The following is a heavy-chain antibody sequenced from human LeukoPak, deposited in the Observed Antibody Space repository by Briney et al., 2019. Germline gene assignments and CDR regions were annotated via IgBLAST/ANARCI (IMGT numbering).Heavy chain of an antibody. D-gene: IGHD3-10*01. Sequence: SVKVSCKASGGTFSSYAISSVRQAPGQGLEWMGGIIPIFGTANYAQKFQGRVTITADKSTSTAYMELSSLRSEDTAVYYCASLGVVRGVTIDYWGQGTLVTVSS. V-gene: IGHV1-69*06. CDR3: ASLGVVRGVTIDY. CDR2: IIPIFGTA. J-gene: IGHJ4*02. CDR1: GGTFSSYA.